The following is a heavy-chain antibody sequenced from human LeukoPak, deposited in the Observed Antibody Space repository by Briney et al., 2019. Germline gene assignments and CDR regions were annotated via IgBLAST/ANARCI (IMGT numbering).Heavy chain of an antibody. V-gene: IGHV3-30-3*01. CDR3: ARDSLKVHYDFWSGPNNWFDP. D-gene: IGHD3-3*01. CDR1: GFTFSSYA. CDR2: ISYDGSSK. J-gene: IGHJ5*02. Sequence: GGSLRLSCAASGFTFSSYAMHWVRQAPGKGLEWVAVISYDGSSKYYADSVKGRFTISRDNSKNTLYLQMNSLRAEDTAVYYCARDSLKVHYDFWSGPNNWFDPWGQGTLVTVSS.